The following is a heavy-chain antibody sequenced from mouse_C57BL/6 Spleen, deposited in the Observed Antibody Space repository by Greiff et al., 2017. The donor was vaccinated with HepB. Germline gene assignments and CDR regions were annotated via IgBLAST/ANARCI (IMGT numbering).Heavy chain of an antibody. D-gene: IGHD2-2*01. V-gene: IGHV3-6*01. J-gene: IGHJ3*01. CDR1: GYSITSGYY. CDR2: ISYDGSN. Sequence: EVKLVESGPGLVKPSQSLSLTCSVTGYSITSGYYWNWIRQFPGNKLEWMGYISYDGSNNYNPSLKNRISITRDTSKNQFFLKLNSVTTEDTATYYCAREGDGYDEFAYWGQGTLVTVSA. CDR3: AREGDGYDEFAY.